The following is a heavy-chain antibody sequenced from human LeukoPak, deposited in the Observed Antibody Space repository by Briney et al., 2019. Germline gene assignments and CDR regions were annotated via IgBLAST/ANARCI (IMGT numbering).Heavy chain of an antibody. D-gene: IGHD3-16*01. CDR3: ARVWDYYYYMDV. CDR2: ISSSSSYI. Sequence: PGGSLRLSCAASGFTFSSYSMNWVRQAPGKGLEWVSSISSSSSYIYYADSVKGRFTISRDNAKNSLYLQMSSLRAEDTAVYYCARVWDYYYYMDVWGKGTTVTVSS. J-gene: IGHJ6*03. V-gene: IGHV3-21*01. CDR1: GFTFSSYS.